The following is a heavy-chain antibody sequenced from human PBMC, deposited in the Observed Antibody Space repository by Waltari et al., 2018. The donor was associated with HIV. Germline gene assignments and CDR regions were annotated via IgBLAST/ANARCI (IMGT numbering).Heavy chain of an antibody. CDR3: ARASHYIEFSTFDGDYYFDV. V-gene: IGHV3-74*01. J-gene: IGHJ4*02. CDR1: GFSVSYPW. CDR2: LNSDGSSR. Sequence: VQLVESGGGSIKTGGSLRLSCTASGFSVSYPWMAWVRPGPGKGLVWVARLNSDGSSRNYADAVKGRFVISRDNARNTVYLQLNSLRVEDTAMYFCARASHYIEFSTFDGDYYFDVWGRGTRVAVSS. D-gene: IGHD2-15*01.